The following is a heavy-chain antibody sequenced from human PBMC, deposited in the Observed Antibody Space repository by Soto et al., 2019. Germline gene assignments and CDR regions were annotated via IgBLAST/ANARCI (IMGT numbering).Heavy chain of an antibody. CDR1: GDTFTSYY. CDR3: ARPESGAYYDFWSGSWFDP. D-gene: IGHD3-3*01. Sequence: ASVKVSCKSSGDTFTSYYMHWVRQAPGQRLEWMGWINAGNGNTKYSQKFQGRVTITRDTSASTAYMELSSLRSEDTAVYYCARPESGAYYDFWSGSWFDPWGQGTLVTVSS. V-gene: IGHV1-3*01. CDR2: INAGNGNT. J-gene: IGHJ5*02.